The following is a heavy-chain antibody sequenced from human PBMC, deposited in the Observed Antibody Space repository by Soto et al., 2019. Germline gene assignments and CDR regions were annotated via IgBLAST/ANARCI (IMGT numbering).Heavy chain of an antibody. J-gene: IGHJ6*02. V-gene: IGHV4-30-4*01. CDR1: GGSISSGDYY. D-gene: IGHD2-2*01. CDR3: SRAHIVLVPAAHSVYYYGMDV. Sequence: PSETLSLTCTVSGGSISSGDYYWSWIRQPPGKGLEWIGYIYYSGSTYYNPSLKSRVTISVDTSKNQFSLKLSSVTAADTAVYYCSRAHIVLVPAAHSVYYYGMDVWGQGTTVTVSS. CDR2: IYYSGST.